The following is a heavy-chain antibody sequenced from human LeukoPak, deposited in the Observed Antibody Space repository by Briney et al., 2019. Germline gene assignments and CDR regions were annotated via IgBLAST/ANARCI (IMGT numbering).Heavy chain of an antibody. CDR1: GFTFSSYR. CDR3: ARHKIECPTKLDY. J-gene: IGHJ4*02. V-gene: IGHV3-7*01. D-gene: IGHD1-1*01. Sequence: GGSLRLSCAASGFTFSSYRMSWVRQAPGRGLEWVANIKQDESEKYYVDSLKGRFTISRDNAKNSLYLQMNSLRAEDTAVYYCARHKIECPTKLDYWGQGILVTVSS. CDR2: IKQDESEK.